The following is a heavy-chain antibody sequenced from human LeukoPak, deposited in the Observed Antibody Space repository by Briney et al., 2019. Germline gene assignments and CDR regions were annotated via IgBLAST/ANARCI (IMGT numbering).Heavy chain of an antibody. CDR2: ISSSSSTI. V-gene: IGHV3-48*02. Sequence: PGGSLRLSCAASGFTFSDYYMNWVRQAPGKGLEWVSYISSSSSTIYYADSVKGRFTISRDNAKNSLYLQMNSLRDEDTAVYYCARGRRFLEWLLYFDYWGQGTLVTVSS. CDR1: GFTFSDYY. D-gene: IGHD3-3*01. CDR3: ARGRRFLEWLLYFDY. J-gene: IGHJ4*02.